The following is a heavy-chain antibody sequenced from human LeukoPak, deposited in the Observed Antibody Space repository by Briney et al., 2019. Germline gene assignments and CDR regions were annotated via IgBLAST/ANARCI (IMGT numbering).Heavy chain of an antibody. CDR1: GFTFSSYV. J-gene: IGHJ4*02. Sequence: GGSLRLSCAASGFTFSSYVMSWVRQAPGKGLEWVSFISASGGNTHYADSVKGRFTISRDNSKNTLYMQMNSLRAEDTAVYYCTKFDAPSGRENYWGQGTLVTVSS. CDR3: TKFDAPSGRENY. V-gene: IGHV3-23*01. CDR2: ISASGGNT.